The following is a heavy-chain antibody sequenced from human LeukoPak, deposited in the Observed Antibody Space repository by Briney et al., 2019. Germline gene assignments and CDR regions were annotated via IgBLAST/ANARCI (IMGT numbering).Heavy chain of an antibody. J-gene: IGHJ4*02. Sequence: GESLKISCKGSGYSFSSNWIGWVRQMPGKGLEWMGIIYPGDSDTRYSPALQGQVTISADKSISTAYLQWSSLKASDTAMYYCARHDGVSSSWYAIDYWGQGTLVTVSS. CDR3: ARHDGVSSSWYAIDY. CDR1: GYSFSSNW. D-gene: IGHD6-13*01. V-gene: IGHV5-51*01. CDR2: IYPGDSDT.